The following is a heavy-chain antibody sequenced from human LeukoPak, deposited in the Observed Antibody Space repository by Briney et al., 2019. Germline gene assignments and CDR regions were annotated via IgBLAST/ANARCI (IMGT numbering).Heavy chain of an antibody. D-gene: IGHD3-3*01. V-gene: IGHV1-18*01. CDR3: ARLYYDFWSGYSVPYYYYMDV. Sequence: ASVKVSCKASGYTFTSYGISWVRQAPGQGLEWMGWISAYNGNTNYAQKLQGRVTMTRNTSISTAYMELSSLRSEDTAVYYCARLYYDFWSGYSVPYYYYMDVWGKGTTVTVSS. J-gene: IGHJ6*03. CDR1: GYTFTSYG. CDR2: ISAYNGNT.